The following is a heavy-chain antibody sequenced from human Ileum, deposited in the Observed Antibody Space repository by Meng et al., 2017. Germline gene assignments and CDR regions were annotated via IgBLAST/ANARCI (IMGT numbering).Heavy chain of an antibody. CDR2: ISNDGTEK. Sequence: GESLKISCAASGFTFSDFAMLWVRLAPGKGLECVAFISNDGTEKSYAGSVKGRFTISRDNSKNTLYLEMNSLRTEDTAVYYCASGRRPSRYLGSVNWGQGTLVTVSS. J-gene: IGHJ4*02. D-gene: IGHD3-10*01. V-gene: IGHV3-30*04. CDR1: GFTFSDFA. CDR3: ASGRRPSRYLGSVN.